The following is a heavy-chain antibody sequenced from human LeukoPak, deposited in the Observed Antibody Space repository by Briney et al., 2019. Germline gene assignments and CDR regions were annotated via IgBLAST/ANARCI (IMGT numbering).Heavy chain of an antibody. Sequence: GGSLRLSCAASGFTFSRYWMSWVRQAPGKGLEWVANIKQDGSEMDYVDSVRGRFTISRDNAENSLFLQMNSLRADDSAVYYCARSGLLWFGEIDYWGRGILVTVSS. CDR2: IKQDGSEM. CDR3: ARSGLLWFGEIDY. V-gene: IGHV3-7*03. D-gene: IGHD3-10*01. J-gene: IGHJ4*02. CDR1: GFTFSRYW.